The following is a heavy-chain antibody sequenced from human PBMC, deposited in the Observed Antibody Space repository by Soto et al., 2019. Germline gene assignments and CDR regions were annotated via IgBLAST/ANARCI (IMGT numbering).Heavy chain of an antibody. Sequence: EVQLVQSGGGLVQPGGSLRLSCAASGFAFSGYPMNWVRQAPGKGLEWISYISSGSTTIYYAASVKGRFTISRDNGKNTLNLQIHSLGAEGAAVYFCAREPHAFDFWGQGSLVTVSS. CDR2: ISSGSTTI. J-gene: IGHJ4*02. CDR1: GFAFSGYP. V-gene: IGHV3-48*01. CDR3: AREPHAFDF.